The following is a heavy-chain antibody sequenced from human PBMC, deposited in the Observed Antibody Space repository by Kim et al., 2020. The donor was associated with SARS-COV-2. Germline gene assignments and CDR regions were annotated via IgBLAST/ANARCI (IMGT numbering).Heavy chain of an antibody. J-gene: IGHJ3*02. V-gene: IGHV4-4*02. CDR1: GGSISSSNW. D-gene: IGHD5-12*01. Sequence: SETLSLTCAVSGGSISSSNWWSWVRQPPGKGLEWIGEIYHSGSTNYNPSLKSRVTISVDKSKNQFSLKLSSVTAADTAVYYCARDLTPIRGYDRDGDAFDIWGQGTMVTVSS. CDR2: IYHSGST. CDR3: ARDLTPIRGYDRDGDAFDI.